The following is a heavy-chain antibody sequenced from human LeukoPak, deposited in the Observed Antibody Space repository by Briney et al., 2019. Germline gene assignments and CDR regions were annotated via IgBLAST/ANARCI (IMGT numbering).Heavy chain of an antibody. D-gene: IGHD2-15*01. V-gene: IGHV4-59*01. J-gene: IGHJ5*02. CDR3: ARLLIRSGGRRSLNWFDP. CDR2: IYYSGST. Sequence: GSLRLSCAASGFTFSSYWMSWIRQPPGKGLEWIGYIYYSGSTNYNPSLKSRVTISVDTSKNQFSLKLSSVTAADTAVYYCARLLIRSGGRRSLNWFDPWGQGTLVTVSS. CDR1: GFTFSSYW.